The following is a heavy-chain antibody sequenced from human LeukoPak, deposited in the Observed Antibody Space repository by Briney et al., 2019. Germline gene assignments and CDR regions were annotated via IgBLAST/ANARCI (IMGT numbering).Heavy chain of an antibody. V-gene: IGHV4-34*01. Sequence: SETLSLTCAVYGGSFSGYYWSWIRQPPGKGLEWIGEINHSGSTNYNPSLKSRVTISVDTSKNQFSLKLSSVTAADTAVYYCARHSSSWYSIDYWGQGTLVTVSS. D-gene: IGHD6-13*01. CDR1: GGSFSGYY. CDR2: INHSGST. J-gene: IGHJ4*02. CDR3: ARHSSSWYSIDY.